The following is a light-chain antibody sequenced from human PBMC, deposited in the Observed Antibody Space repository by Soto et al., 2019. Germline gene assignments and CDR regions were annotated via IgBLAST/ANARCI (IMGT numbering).Light chain of an antibody. Sequence: QSVLTQPPSVSGAPGQRVTISCSGSSSDIGAGFDVHWYQHLPGTAPKLLIYGNTNRPSGVPGRFSRSKSGTSASLVISGLQAEDEADYYCQSYENSRTGFYVFGTGTKVTVL. V-gene: IGLV1-40*01. CDR2: GNT. CDR1: SSDIGAGFD. CDR3: QSYENSRTGFYV. J-gene: IGLJ1*01.